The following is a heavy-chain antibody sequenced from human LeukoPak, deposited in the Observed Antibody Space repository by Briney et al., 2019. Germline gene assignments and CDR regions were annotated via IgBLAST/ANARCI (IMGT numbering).Heavy chain of an antibody. CDR3: ARDNMVRGVGLFFDRNWFDP. V-gene: IGHV4-59*01. CDR2: IYYSGST. Sequence: PSETLSLTCTVSGGSISSYYWSWIRQPPGKGLEWIGYIYYSGSTNYNPSLKSRVTISVDTSKDQFSLKLSSVTAADTAVYYCARDNMVRGVGLFFDRNWFDPWGQGTLVTVSS. D-gene: IGHD3-10*01. CDR1: GGSISSYY. J-gene: IGHJ5*02.